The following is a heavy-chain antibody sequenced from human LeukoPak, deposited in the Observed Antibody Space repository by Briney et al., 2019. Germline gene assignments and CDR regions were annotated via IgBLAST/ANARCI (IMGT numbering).Heavy chain of an antibody. V-gene: IGHV1-69*05. CDR2: IIPIFGTA. CDR3: ARDGYRLSGYFYYMDV. Sequence: VASVKVSCKASGGTFSSYAISWVRQAPGQGLEWMGGIIPIFGTANYAQKFQGRVTITTDASTSTAYMELRSLRSDDTAVYYCARDGYRLSGYFYYMDVWGKGTTVTVSS. D-gene: IGHD2-2*03. CDR1: GGTFSSYA. J-gene: IGHJ6*03.